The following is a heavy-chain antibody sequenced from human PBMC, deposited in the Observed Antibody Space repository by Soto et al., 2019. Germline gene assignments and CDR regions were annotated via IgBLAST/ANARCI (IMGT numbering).Heavy chain of an antibody. J-gene: IGHJ4*02. CDR2: IIPIFGTA. CDR3: ARVASEPANYCGGDCYPYYFDY. D-gene: IGHD2-21*02. V-gene: IGHV1-69*13. Sequence: SVKVSCKASGGTFSSYAISWVRQAPGQGLEWMGGIIPIFGTANYAQKFQGRVTITADESTSTAYMELSSLRSEDTAVYYCARVASEPANYCGGDCYPYYFDYWGQGTLVTVSS. CDR1: GGTFSSYA.